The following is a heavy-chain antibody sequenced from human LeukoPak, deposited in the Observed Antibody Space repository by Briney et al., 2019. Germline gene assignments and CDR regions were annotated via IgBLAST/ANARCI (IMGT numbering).Heavy chain of an antibody. Sequence: TGGSLRLSCAASGLTFSSYDMHWVRHAPGKGLEWVSSIGATGDTYYAGSVKGRFTISRDNSKNTLYLQMNSLRAEDTAVYYCAKDRGSGWGDFDYWGQGTLVTVSS. CDR2: IGATGDT. J-gene: IGHJ4*02. V-gene: IGHV3-13*01. CDR3: AKDRGSGWGDFDY. CDR1: GLTFSSYD. D-gene: IGHD6-19*01.